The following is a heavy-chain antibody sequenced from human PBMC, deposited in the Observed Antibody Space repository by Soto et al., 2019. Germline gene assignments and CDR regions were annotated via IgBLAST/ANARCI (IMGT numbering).Heavy chain of an antibody. CDR1: GFIFRNSW. CDR3: ARGRTSAWYFVDY. V-gene: IGHV3-7*01. J-gene: IGHJ4*02. D-gene: IGHD6-19*01. CDR2: IKEDGSEK. Sequence: GSLRLSCAASGFIFRNSWMSWVRQAPGKGLEWVANIKEDGSEKYYVDSVKGRFTISRENAKDSLYLEMNYLRAEDTAVYYCARGRTSAWYFVDYWGRGTLVTVSS.